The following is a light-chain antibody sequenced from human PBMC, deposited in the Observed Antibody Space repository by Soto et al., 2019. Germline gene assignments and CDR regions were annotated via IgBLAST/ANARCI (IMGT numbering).Light chain of an antibody. J-gene: IGKJ1*01. CDR1: QSVRSS. V-gene: IGKV3-15*01. CDR3: QQYNSCPET. Sequence: EIVMPQYPGTLSVSPWERATLFCMASQSVRSSLAWYQQKPGQAPRLFIYDASTRATGIPARFSGSGSGTEFTLTISSLQSEDFAVYYCQQYNSCPETFGQGTKVDI. CDR2: DAS.